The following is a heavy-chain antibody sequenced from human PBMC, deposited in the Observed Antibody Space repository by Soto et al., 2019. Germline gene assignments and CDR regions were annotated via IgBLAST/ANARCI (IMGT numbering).Heavy chain of an antibody. Sequence: GESLKISCKGSGYSFTSYWIGWVRQMPGKGLEWMGIIYPGDSDTRYSPSFKGQVTISADKSISTAYLQRSSLKASDTAMYYCARRLWFGDLDYYYGMDVWGQGTTVTVS. CDR3: ARRLWFGDLDYYYGMDV. V-gene: IGHV5-51*01. D-gene: IGHD3-10*01. CDR1: GYSFTSYW. CDR2: IYPGDSDT. J-gene: IGHJ6*02.